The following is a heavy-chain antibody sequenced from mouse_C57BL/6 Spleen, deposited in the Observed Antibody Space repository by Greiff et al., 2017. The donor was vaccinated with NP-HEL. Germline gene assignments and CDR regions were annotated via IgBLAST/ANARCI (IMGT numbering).Heavy chain of an antibody. D-gene: IGHD1-1*01. CDR3: AREATTVVATDYYAMDY. CDR1: GFTFSSYA. V-gene: IGHV5-4*01. J-gene: IGHJ4*01. CDR2: ISDGGSYT. Sequence: EVQLVESGGGLVKPGGSLKLSCAASGFTFSSYAMSWVRQTPEKRLEWVATISDGGSYTYYPDNVKGRFTISRDNAKNNLYLQMSHLKSEDTAMYYCAREATTVVATDYYAMDYWGQGTSVTVSS.